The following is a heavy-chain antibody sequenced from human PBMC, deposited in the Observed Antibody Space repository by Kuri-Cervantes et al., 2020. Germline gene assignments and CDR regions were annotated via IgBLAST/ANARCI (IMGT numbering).Heavy chain of an antibody. Sequence: SETLSLTCTVSGGSISSGGYYWSWIRQHPGKGLEWIGYIYYSGSTYYNPSLKSRVTISVDKSKNQFSLKLSSVTAADTAVYYCARVEVCSSGWYCPYYYYGMDVWGQGTTVTVSS. CDR3: ARVEVCSSGWYCPYYYYGMDV. V-gene: IGHV4-31*03. D-gene: IGHD6-19*01. CDR2: IYYSGST. CDR1: GGSISSGGYY. J-gene: IGHJ6*02.